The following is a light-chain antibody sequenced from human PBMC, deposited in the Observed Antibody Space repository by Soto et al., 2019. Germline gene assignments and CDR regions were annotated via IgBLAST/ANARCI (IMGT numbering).Light chain of an antibody. J-gene: IGLJ1*01. CDR3: QSYDRSLTGSV. CDR2: GNS. CDR1: SSNIGAGYD. V-gene: IGLV1-40*01. Sequence: QSVLTHPPSVSGAPGQRVTIACAGSSSNIGAGYDVHWYQQLPGTAPKLLIYGNSNRPSGVPDRFSGSKSGTSASLAITGIQAEDEADYYCQSYDRSLTGSVLGTAPTLNVL.